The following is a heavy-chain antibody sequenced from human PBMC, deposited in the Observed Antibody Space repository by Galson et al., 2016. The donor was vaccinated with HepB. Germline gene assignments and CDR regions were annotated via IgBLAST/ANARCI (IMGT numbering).Heavy chain of an antibody. Sequence: SLRLSCAASGFIFSTYSMNWVRQAPGKGLEWVSSISSSTTYIYYADSVKGRFTVSGDNAKNSLYLQMNSLRAEDTAVYYCARGRGWFGDVRPGYWGQGTLVTVSS. CDR2: ISSSTTYI. J-gene: IGHJ4*02. CDR1: GFIFSTYS. CDR3: ARGRGWFGDVRPGY. V-gene: IGHV3-21*01. D-gene: IGHD3-10*01.